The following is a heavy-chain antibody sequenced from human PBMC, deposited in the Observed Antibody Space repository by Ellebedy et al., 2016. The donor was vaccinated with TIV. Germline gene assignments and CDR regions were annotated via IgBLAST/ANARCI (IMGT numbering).Heavy chain of an antibody. CDR3: ARDLGTDTTMTFFDY. CDR1: GYTFTSYY. J-gene: IGHJ4*02. CDR2: INPSGGST. Sequence: ASVKVSCXASGYTFTSYYMHWVRQAPGQGLEWMGIINPSGGSTSYAQKFQGRVTMTTDTSTSTAYMEVRSLRSDDTAVYYCARDLGTDTTMTFFDYWGQGSLVTVSS. D-gene: IGHD5-18*01. V-gene: IGHV1-46*01.